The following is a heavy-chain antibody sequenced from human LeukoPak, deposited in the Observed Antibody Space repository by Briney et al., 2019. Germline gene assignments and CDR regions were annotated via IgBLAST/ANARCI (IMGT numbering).Heavy chain of an antibody. J-gene: IGHJ4*02. CDR1: GLTFSTYS. Sequence: GGSLRLSCAASGLTFSTYSMNWVRQAPGQGLEWVSYISSDSRTTYYADSVKGRFTISRDNAKNSLYLQMNSLRDEDTAVYYCARDLSSGSYSFDYWGQGTLVTVSS. CDR2: ISSDSRTT. V-gene: IGHV3-48*02. D-gene: IGHD3-10*01. CDR3: ARDLSSGSYSFDY.